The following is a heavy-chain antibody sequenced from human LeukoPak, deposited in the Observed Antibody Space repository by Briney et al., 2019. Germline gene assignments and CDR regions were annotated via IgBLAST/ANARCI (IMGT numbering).Heavy chain of an antibody. CDR1: GGSSSGYY. CDR3: ARFFTYSSSSGRLDY. J-gene: IGHJ4*02. CDR2: INHSGST. V-gene: IGHV4-34*01. D-gene: IGHD6-6*01. Sequence: SETLSLTCAVYGGSSSGYYWSWIRQPPGKGLEWLGEINHSGSTNYNPSLKSRVTISVDTSKNQFSLKLSSVTAADTAVYYCARFFTYSSSSGRLDYWGQGTLVTVSS.